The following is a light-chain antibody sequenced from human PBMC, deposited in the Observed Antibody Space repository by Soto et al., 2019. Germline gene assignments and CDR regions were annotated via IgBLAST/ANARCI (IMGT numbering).Light chain of an antibody. CDR1: QPIATW. J-gene: IGKJ5*01. CDR2: DAP. Sequence: DIQMTQSSSTRSASVGDRVTITCWASQPIATWLSWDQQKPGKPPKLLLYDAPTLQSGVPSRFSGSGPGPEFTITITSLQPEDSATDQCQQLNSFPITFGQGTRPEIK. V-gene: IGKV1-5*01. CDR3: QQLNSFPIT.